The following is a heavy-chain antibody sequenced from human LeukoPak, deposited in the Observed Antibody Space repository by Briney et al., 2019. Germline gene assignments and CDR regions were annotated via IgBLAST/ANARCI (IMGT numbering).Heavy chain of an antibody. D-gene: IGHD3-22*01. CDR1: GITLGNYG. CDR3: AKRGVVIRVILVGFHKEAYYFDS. CDR2: ISDSGGRT. V-gene: IGHV3-23*01. Sequence: GGSLRLSCAVSGITLGNYGMSWVRQAPGKGLEWVAGISDSGGRTNYADSVKGRFTISRDNPKNTMYLQMNSLRAEDTAVYFCAKRGVVIRVILVGFHKEAYYFDSWGQGALVTVSS. J-gene: IGHJ4*02.